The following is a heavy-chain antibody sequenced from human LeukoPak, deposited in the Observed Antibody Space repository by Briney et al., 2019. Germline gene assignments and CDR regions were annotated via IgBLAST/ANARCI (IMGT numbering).Heavy chain of an antibody. CDR1: GYTFTGYF. CDR2: INPNTGGT. CDR3: ASEVLGYCSSTSCYAGWFDP. Sequence: GASVKVSCKASGYTFTGYFVHWVRQAPGQGLQWMGWINPNTGGTNYAQKFQGRVTMTRDTSISTAYMELSRLRSDDTAVYYCASEVLGYCSSTSCYAGWFDPWGQGTLVTVSS. D-gene: IGHD2-2*01. J-gene: IGHJ5*02. V-gene: IGHV1-2*02.